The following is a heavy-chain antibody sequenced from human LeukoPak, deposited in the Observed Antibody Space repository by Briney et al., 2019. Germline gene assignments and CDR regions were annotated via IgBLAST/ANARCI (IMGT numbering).Heavy chain of an antibody. V-gene: IGHV4-39*07. CDR1: GGSISTSNYY. Sequence: PSETLSLTCTVSGGSISTSNYYWGWIRQPPGKGLEWIGNIFYSGITYYDSSLKSRTTISLDTTRTQFSLKLNSVTAADTAVYYCARDRAQLVSSGINYYYYYMDVWGKGTTVTVSS. J-gene: IGHJ6*03. CDR2: IFYSGIT. D-gene: IGHD6-6*01. CDR3: ARDRAQLVSSGINYYYYYMDV.